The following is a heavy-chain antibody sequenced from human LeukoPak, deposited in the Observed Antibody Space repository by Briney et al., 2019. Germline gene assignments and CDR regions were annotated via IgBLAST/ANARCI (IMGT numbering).Heavy chain of an antibody. Sequence: PGGSLRLSCATPGFPFSTYGMHWVRQAPGKGLEWVAVISYDGSHQYFADSVKGRFSISRDNSNNTLSLQINSLRADDTAVYYCAKGARGDTVTSIVGLNWFDPWGQGTLVSVSS. J-gene: IGHJ5*02. V-gene: IGHV3-30*18. CDR1: GFPFSTYG. CDR3: AKGARGDTVTSIVGLNWFDP. D-gene: IGHD4-17*01. CDR2: ISYDGSHQ.